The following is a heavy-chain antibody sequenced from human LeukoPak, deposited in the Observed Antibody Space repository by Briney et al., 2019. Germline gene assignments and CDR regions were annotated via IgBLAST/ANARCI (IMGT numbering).Heavy chain of an antibody. J-gene: IGHJ4*02. CDR3: ASVVPAAILNG. Sequence: SETLSLTCTVSGGSISSSSCYWGWIRQPPGKGLEWIGSIYHSGSTYYNPSLKSRVTISVDTSKNQFSLKLSSVTAADTAVYYCASVVPAAILNGWGQGTLVTVSS. CDR1: GGSISSSSCY. V-gene: IGHV4-39*07. CDR2: IYHSGST. D-gene: IGHD2-2*01.